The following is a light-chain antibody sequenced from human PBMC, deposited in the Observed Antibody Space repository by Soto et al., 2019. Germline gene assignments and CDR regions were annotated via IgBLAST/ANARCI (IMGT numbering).Light chain of an antibody. J-gene: IGLJ7*01. CDR2: RNN. Sequence: QPVLTQPPSTSGTPGQRVTIPCFGSSSNIGGNYVFWYQHLPGTAPKLLIYRNNQRPSGVPDRFSGSKSGTSASLAISGLRAEDEADYYWATWDASLSGNIIFGGGTQLTVL. V-gene: IGLV1-47*01. CDR1: SSNIGGNY. CDR3: ATWDASLSGNII.